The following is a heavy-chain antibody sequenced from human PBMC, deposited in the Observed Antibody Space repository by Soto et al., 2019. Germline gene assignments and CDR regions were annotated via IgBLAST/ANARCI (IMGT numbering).Heavy chain of an antibody. CDR3: ARDQSEYSGYDDAAPFDY. CDR1: GFTFSSYG. CDR2: IWYDGSNK. Sequence: GGSLRLSCAASGFTFSSYGMHWVRQAPGKGLEWVAVIWYDGSNKYYADSVKGRFTISRDNSKNTLYLQMNSLRAEDTAVYYCARDQSEYSGYDDAAPFDYWGQGTLVTVSS. D-gene: IGHD5-12*01. V-gene: IGHV3-33*01. J-gene: IGHJ4*02.